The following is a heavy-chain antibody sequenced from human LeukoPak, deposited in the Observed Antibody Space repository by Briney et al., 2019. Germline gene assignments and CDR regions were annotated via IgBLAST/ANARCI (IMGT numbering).Heavy chain of an antibody. CDR1: GFMFEDYG. D-gene: IGHD6-13*01. CDR3: ARDSSSWSYYYYGMDV. Sequence: PGGSLRLSCVASGFMFEDYGMHWVRQVPGKGLEWVSGISWNSNTRVYAESVKGRFTISRDNSKNTLYLQMNSLRAEDTAVYYCARDSSSWSYYYYGMDVWGQGTTVTVSS. V-gene: IGHV3-9*01. CDR2: ISWNSNTR. J-gene: IGHJ6*02.